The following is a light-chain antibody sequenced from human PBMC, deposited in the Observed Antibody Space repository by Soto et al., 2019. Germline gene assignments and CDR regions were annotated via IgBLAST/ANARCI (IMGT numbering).Light chain of an antibody. V-gene: IGLV2-14*01. J-gene: IGLJ1*01. CDR2: DVS. CDR3: NSYTSSSTYV. CDR1: TSDVGRYNY. Sequence: QSALTQSASVSGSPGQSITISCTGTTSDVGRYNYVSWYQQHPGKAPKLIIYDVSNRPSGVSNRFSGSKSGNTASLTISGLQAEDEADYYCNSYTSSSTYVFGTGTQLTVL.